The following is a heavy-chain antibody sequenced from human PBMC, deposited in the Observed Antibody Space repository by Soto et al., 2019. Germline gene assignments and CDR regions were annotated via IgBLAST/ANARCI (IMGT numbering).Heavy chain of an antibody. V-gene: IGHV1-69*02. CDR3: ARGGVVVAARDAFDI. CDR1: GGTFSSYT. CDR2: IIPILGIA. Sequence: ASVKVSCKASGGTFSSYTISWVRQAPGQGLEWMGRIIPILGIANYAQKFQGRVTITADKSTSTAYMELSSLRSEDTAVYYCARGGVVVAARDAFDIWGQGTMVTVSS. J-gene: IGHJ3*02. D-gene: IGHD2-15*01.